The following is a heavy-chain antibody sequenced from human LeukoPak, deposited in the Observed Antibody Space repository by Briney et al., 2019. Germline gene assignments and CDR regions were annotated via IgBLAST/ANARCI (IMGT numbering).Heavy chain of an antibody. CDR3: ARGGVGPLRRPDY. Sequence: ASVKVSCKTSGTTLSGYYMHWVRQAPGQGLEWMGWINPNSGGTNYAQKFQGRVTMTRDTSISTAYMELSRLRSDDTAVYYCARGGVGPLRRPDYWGQGTLVTVSS. D-gene: IGHD1-26*01. CDR2: INPNSGGT. V-gene: IGHV1-2*02. J-gene: IGHJ4*02. CDR1: GTTLSGYY.